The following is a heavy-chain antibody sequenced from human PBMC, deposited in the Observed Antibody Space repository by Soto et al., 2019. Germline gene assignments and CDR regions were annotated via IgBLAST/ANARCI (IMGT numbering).Heavy chain of an antibody. V-gene: IGHV3-53*01. J-gene: IGHJ2*01. D-gene: IGHD3-16*01. CDR1: WLNVSSNY. CDR2: IYSGGDT. CDR3: ARDWGGNAGLHWYFDL. Sequence: EVQLVESGGGLIQPGGSLRLSCAASWLNVSSNYMSWVRQAPGKGLEWVSVIYSGGDTSYADSVKGRFTISRDNSKNTVFLQKNSLRVEDTAVYYCARDWGGNAGLHWYFDLWGRGTLVTVSS.